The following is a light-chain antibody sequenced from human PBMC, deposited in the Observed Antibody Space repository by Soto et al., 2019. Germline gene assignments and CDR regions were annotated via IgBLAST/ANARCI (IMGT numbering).Light chain of an antibody. CDR3: QQYGSPRT. V-gene: IGKV3-20*01. CDR1: ETVNRNY. Sequence: DIVLPQSPGTLSVSAGERATLSWRASETVNRNYLAWYQHKRGQAPRLLIYSASRRATGIPDRFSGSGSGTDFTLTITRLAPEDFAIYYCQQYGSPRTFGQGTKVDIK. CDR2: SAS. J-gene: IGKJ1*01.